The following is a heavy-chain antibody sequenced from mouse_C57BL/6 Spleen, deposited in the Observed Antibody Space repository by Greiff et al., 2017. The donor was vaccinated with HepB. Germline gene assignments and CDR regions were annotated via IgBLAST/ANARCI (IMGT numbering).Heavy chain of an antibody. J-gene: IGHJ1*03. CDR3: ARDAITTVVATYWYFDV. V-gene: IGHV5-4*01. CDR2: ISDGGSYT. CDR1: GFTFSSYA. Sequence: EVKVEESGGGLVKPGGSLKLSCAASGFTFSSYAMSWVRQTPEKRLEWVATISDGGSYTYYPDNVKGRFTISRDNAKNNLYLQMSHLKSEDTAMYYCARDAITTVVATYWYFDVWGTGTTVTVSS. D-gene: IGHD1-1*01.